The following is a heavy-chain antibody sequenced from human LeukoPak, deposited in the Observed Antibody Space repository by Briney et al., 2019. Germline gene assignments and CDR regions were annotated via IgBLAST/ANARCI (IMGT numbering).Heavy chain of an antibody. D-gene: IGHD2-2*01. Sequence: GGSLRLSCAASGFTFSDYYMSWIRQAPGKGLEWVSYISSSGSTIYYADSVKGRFTISRDNAKNSLYLQMNSLRAEDTAVYYCARARDIVVVPAAITFDPWGQGTLITVSS. CDR2: ISSSGSTI. CDR3: ARARDIVVVPAAITFDP. V-gene: IGHV3-11*01. CDR1: GFTFSDYY. J-gene: IGHJ5*02.